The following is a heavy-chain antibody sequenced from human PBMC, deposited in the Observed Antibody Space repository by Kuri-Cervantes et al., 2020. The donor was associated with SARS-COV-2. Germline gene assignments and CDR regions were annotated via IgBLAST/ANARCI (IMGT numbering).Heavy chain of an antibody. Sequence: GESLKISCEASGFIFSEYAMDWVRQAPGKGLEWVSVIYSGGSTYYADSVKGRFTISRDSSKNMLYLQMNSLRAEDAAVYYCARERYGDYVSPYQYYGMDVWGQGTTVTVSS. D-gene: IGHD4-17*01. CDR1: GFIFSEYA. CDR2: IYSGGST. J-gene: IGHJ6*02. V-gene: IGHV3-53*01. CDR3: ARERYGDYVSPYQYYGMDV.